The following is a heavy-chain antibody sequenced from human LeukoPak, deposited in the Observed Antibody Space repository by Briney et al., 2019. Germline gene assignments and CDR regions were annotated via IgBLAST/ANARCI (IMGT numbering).Heavy chain of an antibody. CDR1: GFTFSIYS. CDR2: IDGGSSYI. V-gene: IGHV3-21*04. J-gene: IGHJ4*02. D-gene: IGHD2/OR15-2a*01. CDR3: ARDLMLEYGNSFGRPDF. Sequence: GGSLRLSCAASGFTFSIYSMNWVRQAPGKGLEWVSSIDGGSSYIYYADSLKGRFTISRDNAKSSLYLQMKSLRAEDTAVYYCARDLMLEYGNSFGRPDFWGQGTLVTVSS.